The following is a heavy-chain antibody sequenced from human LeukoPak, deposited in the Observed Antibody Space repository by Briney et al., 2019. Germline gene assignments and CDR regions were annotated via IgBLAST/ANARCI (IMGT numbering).Heavy chain of an antibody. Sequence: GGSLRLSCAASGFTVSSNYMSWVRQAPGKGLEWVSLISGDGGSTFYADSVKGRFTISRDNSKNSLYLQMNSLRSDDTALYYCARESESSGWYDYWGQGTLVTVSS. D-gene: IGHD6-19*01. J-gene: IGHJ4*02. CDR1: GFTVSSNY. CDR2: ISGDGGST. CDR3: ARESESSGWYDY. V-gene: IGHV3-43*02.